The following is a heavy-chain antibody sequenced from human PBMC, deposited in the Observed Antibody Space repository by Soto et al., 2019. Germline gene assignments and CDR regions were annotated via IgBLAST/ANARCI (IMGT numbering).Heavy chain of an antibody. V-gene: IGHV1-18*01. J-gene: IGHJ5*02. CDR2: ISAYYGNT. D-gene: IGHD1-26*01. Sequence: QVQLVQSGAEVKKPGASVKVSCKASGYTFSSYGISWVRQSPGQGLEWMGWISAYYGNTNYAQNLQGRVTMTTDTATSPAYMALRSLRSDDTAVYYCARDQGGGWFDPWGRGTLVTVSS. CDR1: GYTFSSYG. CDR3: ARDQGGGWFDP.